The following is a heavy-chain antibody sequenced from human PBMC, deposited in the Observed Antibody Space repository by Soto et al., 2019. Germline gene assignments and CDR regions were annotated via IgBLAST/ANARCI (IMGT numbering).Heavy chain of an antibody. D-gene: IGHD3-22*01. J-gene: IGHJ4*02. CDR1: GFTFSGSA. Sequence: EVQLVESGGGLVQPGGSLKLSCAASGFTFSGSAMHWVRQASGKGLEWVGRIRSKANSYATAYAASVKGRFTISRDDSKNTAYLQMNSLKTEDTAVYYCTRRGFGQLTMMYWGQGTLVTVSS. CDR2: IRSKANSYAT. V-gene: IGHV3-73*02. CDR3: TRRGFGQLTMMY.